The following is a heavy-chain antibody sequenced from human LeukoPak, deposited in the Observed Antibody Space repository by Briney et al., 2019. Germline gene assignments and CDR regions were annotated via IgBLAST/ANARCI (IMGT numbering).Heavy chain of an antibody. CDR2: FDREDGET. V-gene: IGHV1-24*01. Sequence: ASVKVSCKASGYTFSSYDISWVRQAPGQGLEWMGGFDREDGETIYAQKFQGRVTMTEDTSSDTAYMELSSLRSEDTAVYYCATNVGEVWASWVAFDIWGQGTMVTVSS. CDR1: GYTFSSYD. CDR3: ATNVGEVWASWVAFDI. J-gene: IGHJ3*02. D-gene: IGHD1-26*01.